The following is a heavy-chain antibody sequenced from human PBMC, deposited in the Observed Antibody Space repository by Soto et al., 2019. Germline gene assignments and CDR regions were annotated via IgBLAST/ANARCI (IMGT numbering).Heavy chain of an antibody. CDR1: GYTFTGYY. V-gene: IGHV1-2*02. CDR2: INPNSGGT. Sequence: ASVKVSCKASGYTFTGYYMHWVRQAPGQGLEWMGWINPNSGGTNYAQKFQGRVTMTRDTSISTAYMELSRLRSDDTAVYYCARPGALFWGDAFDIWGQGTMVTVSS. D-gene: IGHD7-27*01. CDR3: ARPGALFWGDAFDI. J-gene: IGHJ3*02.